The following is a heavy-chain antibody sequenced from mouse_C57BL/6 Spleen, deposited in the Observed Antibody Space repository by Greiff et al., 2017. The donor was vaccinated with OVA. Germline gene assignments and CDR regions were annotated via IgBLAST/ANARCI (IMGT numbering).Heavy chain of an antibody. Sequence: QVQLQQPGAELVKPGASVKLSCKASGYTFTSYWMQWVKQRPGQGLEWIGEIDPSDSYTNYNQKFKGKATLTVDTSSSTAYMQLSSLTSEDSAVYDCASLYYSNYGDAMDYWGQGTSVTDSS. CDR2: IDPSDSYT. J-gene: IGHJ4*01. D-gene: IGHD2-5*01. CDR3: ASLYYSNYGDAMDY. V-gene: IGHV1-50*01. CDR1: GYTFTSYW.